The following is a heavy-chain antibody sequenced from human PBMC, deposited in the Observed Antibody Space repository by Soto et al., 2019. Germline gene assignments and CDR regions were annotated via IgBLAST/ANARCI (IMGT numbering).Heavy chain of an antibody. Sequence: GGSLRLSCAASGFTFSSYSMNWVRQAPGKGLEWVSYISSSSSTIYYADSVKGRFTISRDNAKNSLYLQMNSLRDEDTAVYYCAREAGATDGGLAFDIWGQGTMVTVSS. CDR1: GFTFSSYS. V-gene: IGHV3-48*02. CDR2: ISSSSSTI. J-gene: IGHJ3*02. CDR3: AREAGATDGGLAFDI. D-gene: IGHD6-25*01.